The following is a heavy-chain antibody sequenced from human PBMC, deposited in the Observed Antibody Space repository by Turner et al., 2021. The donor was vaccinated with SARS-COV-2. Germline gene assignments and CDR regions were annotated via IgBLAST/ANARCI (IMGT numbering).Heavy chain of an antibody. CDR2: IYPDDSKT. Sequence: EVRLEQSAAEVKKPGSSLRLSCKASGYSFSDYWIGWVRQMPGKGLEWMGIIYPDDSKTKYSPSFPGHVCITADKSINTAYLHWTNLRASDTAMYYWAVPDLVLPTTPLDAIDIWGQGTMVTVSS. J-gene: IGHJ3*02. V-gene: IGHV5-51*03. CDR1: GYSFSDYW. CDR3: AVPDLVLPTTPLDAIDI. D-gene: IGHD1-1*01.